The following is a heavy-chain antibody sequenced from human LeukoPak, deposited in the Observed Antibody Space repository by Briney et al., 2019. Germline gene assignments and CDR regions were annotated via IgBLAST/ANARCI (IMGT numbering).Heavy chain of an antibody. Sequence: GGSLRLSCAASGFTDSSNYMSWVRQAPGKGLEWVSVIYSGGSTYYADSVKGRFTISRDNSKNTLYLQMNSLRAEDTAVYYCAGQWLVLDYYYGMDVWGQGTTVTVSS. D-gene: IGHD6-19*01. CDR3: AGQWLVLDYYYGMDV. CDR2: IYSGGST. CDR1: GFTDSSNY. V-gene: IGHV3-66*02. J-gene: IGHJ6*02.